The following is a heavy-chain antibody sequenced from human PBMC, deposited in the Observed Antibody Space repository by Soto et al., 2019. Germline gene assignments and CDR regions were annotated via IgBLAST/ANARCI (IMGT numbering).Heavy chain of an antibody. D-gene: IGHD5-12*01. CDR3: ARDSHIGSTFSGYDAIDS. CDR1: GGTFSTST. Sequence: QVQLVQSGAEVKKPGSSVKVSCKASGGTFSTSTFTWVRQAPGQGLEWMGRTIPLLNVADYAQDFQGRLTITADKSKSTTYMELTSLPSKDTAVYYCARDSHIGSTFSGYDAIDSWGQGTLVTVSS. V-gene: IGHV1-69*08. J-gene: IGHJ4*02. CDR2: TIPLLNVA.